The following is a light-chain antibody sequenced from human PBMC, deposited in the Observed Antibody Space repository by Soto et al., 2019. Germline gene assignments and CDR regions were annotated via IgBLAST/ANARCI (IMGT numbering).Light chain of an antibody. CDR1: SSNIGSNT. J-gene: IGLJ2*01. V-gene: IGLV1-44*01. Sequence: QSVLTQPPSASGTPGQRVTISCSGASSNIGSNTVEWYQQLPGTAPKLLMHSNDQRPSGVPDRFSGSKSGTSASLAISGLQSEDEADYYCAAWDGSLNDFLFGGGTKLTVL. CDR3: AAWDGSLNDFL. CDR2: SND.